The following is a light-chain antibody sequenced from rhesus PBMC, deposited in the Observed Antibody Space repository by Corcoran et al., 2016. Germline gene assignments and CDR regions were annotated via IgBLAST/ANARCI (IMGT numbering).Light chain of an antibody. J-gene: IGKJ1*01. CDR2: QVS. V-gene: IGKV2-65*01. Sequence: DVVMTQSPLSLPITPGQPASISCRSSQSLVHSSGNTYLSWYQQKQGQPPSRLIYQVSNRDSGVPDRFSGRGAGTEFTLKISRVEAEDVGVYYCGQGTNVPRTFGQGTKVEIK. CDR3: GQGTNVPRT. CDR1: QSLVHSSGNTY.